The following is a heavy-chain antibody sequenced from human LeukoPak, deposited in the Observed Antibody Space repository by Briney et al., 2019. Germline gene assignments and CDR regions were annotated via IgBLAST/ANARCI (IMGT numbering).Heavy chain of an antibody. V-gene: IGHV3-21*01. D-gene: IGHD1-7*01. Sequence: EPGGSLRLSCAASGFTFSSYSMNWVRQAPGKGLEWVSSISSSSSYIYYADPVKGRFTISRDNAKNSLYLQMNSLRAEDTAVYYCARDVELELRDYWGRGTLVTVSS. CDR1: GFTFSSYS. CDR3: ARDVELELRDY. CDR2: ISSSSSYI. J-gene: IGHJ4*02.